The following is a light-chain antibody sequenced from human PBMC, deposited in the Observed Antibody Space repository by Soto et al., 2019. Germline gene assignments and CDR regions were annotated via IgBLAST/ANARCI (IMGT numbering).Light chain of an antibody. J-gene: IGKJ1*01. V-gene: IGKV1-8*01. CDR3: QQYYTDWHM. Sequence: AIRMTQSPSSLSASTGDRVTITCRASQGISSYLAWYQQKPGKAPKLLIYAASTLQSGVPSRFSGSGSGTDFTLTISCLQSEDFATYYCQQYYTDWHMFGQGTRVEIK. CDR2: AAS. CDR1: QGISSY.